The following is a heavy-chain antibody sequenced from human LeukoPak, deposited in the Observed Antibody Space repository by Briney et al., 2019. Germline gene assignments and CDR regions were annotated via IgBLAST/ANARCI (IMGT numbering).Heavy chain of an antibody. V-gene: IGHV4-34*01. CDR2: INHSGST. CDR3: VRHVARAFDI. CDR1: GGSFSGYY. J-gene: IGHJ3*02. Sequence: PSETLSLTCAVYGGSFSGYYWSWIRQPPGKGLEWIGEINHSGSTNYNPSLKSRVTISVDTSKNQFSLKLSSVTAADTAVYSCVRHVARAFDIWGQGTKVTVPS.